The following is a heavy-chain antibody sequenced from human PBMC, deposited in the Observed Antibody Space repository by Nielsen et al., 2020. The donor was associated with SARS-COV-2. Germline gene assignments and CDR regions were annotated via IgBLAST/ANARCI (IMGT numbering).Heavy chain of an antibody. CDR1: GFTFTTHA. CDR2: IWRGGNYK. CDR3: TRDPPDSGWALDY. J-gene: IGHJ4*02. Sequence: GESLKISCAAPGFTFTTHAMHWVRQAPGKGLEWVAMIWRGGNYKFYADSVRGRFTISRDDSKNMVSLQMESLRVEDTALYYCTRDPPDSGWALDYWGQGIPVTVSS. D-gene: IGHD6-19*01. V-gene: IGHV3-33*04.